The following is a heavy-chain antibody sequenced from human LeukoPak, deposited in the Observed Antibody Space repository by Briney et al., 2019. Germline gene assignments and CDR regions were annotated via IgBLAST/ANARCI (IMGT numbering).Heavy chain of an antibody. CDR1: GFTFSSYA. CDR2: ISYDGSNK. J-gene: IGHJ4*02. CDR3: ARMRNDFWSGYYRAWYFDY. V-gene: IGHV3-30-3*01. Sequence: GRSLRLSCAASGFTFSSYAMHWVRQAPGKGLEWVAVISYDGSNKYYADPVKGRFTISRDNSKNTLYLQMNSLRAEDTAVYYCARMRNDFWSGYYRAWYFDYWGQGTLVTVSS. D-gene: IGHD3-3*01.